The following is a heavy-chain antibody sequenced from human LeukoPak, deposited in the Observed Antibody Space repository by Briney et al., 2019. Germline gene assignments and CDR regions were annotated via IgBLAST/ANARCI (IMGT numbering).Heavy chain of an antibody. J-gene: IGHJ4*02. Sequence: PSETLSLTCAVYGGSFSGYYWSWIRQPPVKGLEWIGEINHSGSTNYNPSLKSRVTISVDTSKNQFSLKLSSVTAADTAVYYCARGGEYSSTYDYWGQGTLVTVSS. CDR1: GGSFSGYY. V-gene: IGHV4-34*01. CDR3: ARGGEYSSTYDY. D-gene: IGHD6-6*01. CDR2: INHSGST.